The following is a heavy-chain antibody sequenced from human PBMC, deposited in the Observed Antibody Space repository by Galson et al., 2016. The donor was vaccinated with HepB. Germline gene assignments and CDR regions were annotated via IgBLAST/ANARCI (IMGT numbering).Heavy chain of an antibody. CDR2: INPNSGGT. D-gene: IGHD3-10*01. V-gene: IGHV1-2*02. Sequence: SVKVSCKASGYTFTGYYMHWVRQAPGQGLEWMGWINPNSGGTNYAQKFQGRVTMTRDTSISTAYMGLSRLRSDETAVYYCASDHLLWFGELFSDVGFDPWGQGALVTVSS. J-gene: IGHJ5*02. CDR1: GYTFTGYY. CDR3: ASDHLLWFGELFSDVGFDP.